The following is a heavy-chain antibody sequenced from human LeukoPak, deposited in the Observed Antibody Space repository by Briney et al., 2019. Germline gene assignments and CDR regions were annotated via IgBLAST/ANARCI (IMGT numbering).Heavy chain of an antibody. D-gene: IGHD6-13*01. J-gene: IGHJ5*02. CDR3: AREGSSSWYQGGYNWFDP. V-gene: IGHV4-39*07. CDR1: GVSISSNIYS. Sequence: SETLSLTCSVSGVSISSNIYSWGWVRQPPGKGPEWIASLSYTGTTYYSPSLKSRVTISVDTSKNQFSLKLSSVTAADTAVYYCAREGSSSWYQGGYNWFDPWGQGTLVTVSS. CDR2: LSYTGTT.